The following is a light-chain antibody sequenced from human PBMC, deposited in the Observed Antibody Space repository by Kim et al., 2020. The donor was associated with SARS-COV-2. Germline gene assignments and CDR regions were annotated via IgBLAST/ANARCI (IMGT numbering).Light chain of an antibody. CDR2: EVN. V-gene: IGLV2-23*02. Sequence: GQACTISCTGTSSDVGRYNLVSWYQQLPGRAPKLMVYEVNKRPSGVSHRFSGSKSGNTASLTISGLQSEDEADYYCSSYAGSMTLIFGGGTQLTVL. CDR1: SSDVGRYNL. J-gene: IGLJ2*01. CDR3: SSYAGSMTLI.